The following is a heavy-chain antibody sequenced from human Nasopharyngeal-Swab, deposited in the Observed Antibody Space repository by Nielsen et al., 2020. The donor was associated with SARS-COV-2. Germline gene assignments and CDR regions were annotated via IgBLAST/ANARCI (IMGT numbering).Heavy chain of an antibody. Sequence: GGSLRLSCAASGFTFNNYALQWVRQAAGKGLEWVAIISHDGSRELYAESVRGRFTISRDNSKNAIYLQMNSLSAEDTALYYCARLVALYCSDGACFSDSWGQGTLVTVSS. J-gene: IGHJ4*02. CDR1: GFTFNNYA. V-gene: IGHV3-30*04. D-gene: IGHD2-15*01. CDR3: ARLVALYCSDGACFSDS. CDR2: ISHDGSRE.